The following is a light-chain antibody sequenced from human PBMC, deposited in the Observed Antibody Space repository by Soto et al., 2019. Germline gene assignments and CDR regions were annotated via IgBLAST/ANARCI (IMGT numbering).Light chain of an antibody. CDR1: QSVSSSY. CDR3: HQCGSAPIT. J-gene: IGKJ5*01. Sequence: EIVLTQSPGTLSLSPGERATLSCRASQSVSSSYLAWYQQKPGQAPRLLIYGASSRATGIPDRFSGSGSGTDFTLTISRLEPEDFAVYYCHQCGSAPITFVQGTRLESK. V-gene: IGKV3-20*01. CDR2: GAS.